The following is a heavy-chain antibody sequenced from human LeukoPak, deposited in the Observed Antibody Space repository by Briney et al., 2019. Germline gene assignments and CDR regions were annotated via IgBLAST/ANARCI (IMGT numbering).Heavy chain of an antibody. D-gene: IGHD5-24*01. CDR1: GFTFSGYW. CDR3: AREKDGYNPQPTYCFDY. V-gene: IGHV3-7*01. Sequence: GGSLRLSCAASGFTFSGYWMSWVRQAPGKGLEWVATIRQDGSEKNYVDSVKGRFTISRDNAKNSLSLQMSSLRAEDTAVYYCAREKDGYNPQPTYCFDYWGHGTLVSVSS. J-gene: IGHJ4*01. CDR2: IRQDGSEK.